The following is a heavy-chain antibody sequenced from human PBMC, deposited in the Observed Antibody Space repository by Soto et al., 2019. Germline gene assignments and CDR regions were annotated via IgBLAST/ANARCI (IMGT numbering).Heavy chain of an antibody. V-gene: IGHV4-59*01. D-gene: IGHD4-17*01. CDR2: IHNGERT. Sequence: SETLSLTCSVSGASISSSYWSWFRQAPGKGLEYIGYIHNGERTNYNPSLESRVTISADTSKNQFSLRLSSVTAADTAMYYCSYGDSPGPIDHWGQGTLVTASS. J-gene: IGHJ4*02. CDR1: GASISSSY. CDR3: SYGDSPGPIDH.